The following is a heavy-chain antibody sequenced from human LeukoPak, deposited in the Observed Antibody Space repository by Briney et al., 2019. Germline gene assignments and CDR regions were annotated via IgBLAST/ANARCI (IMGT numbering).Heavy chain of an antibody. D-gene: IGHD5-12*01. J-gene: IGHJ4*02. Sequence: SETLSLTCTVSGGSISSDFNYWGWIRQPPGKGLEWIGSRYSSGRTYYNPSLKSRVTISVDTSKNQFSLKLSSVTAADTAVYYCARRRWQRGPDVVNPFDYLGQGTLVTVSS. CDR3: ARRRWQRGPDVVNPFDY. CDR2: RYSSGRT. CDR1: GGSISSDFNY. V-gene: IGHV4-39*01.